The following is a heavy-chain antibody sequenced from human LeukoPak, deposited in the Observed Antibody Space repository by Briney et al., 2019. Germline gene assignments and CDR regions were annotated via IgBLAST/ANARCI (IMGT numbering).Heavy chain of an antibody. CDR1: GGSFSGYY. Sequence: PSETLSLTCAVYGGSFSGYYWSWIRQPPGKGLEWIGEINHSGSTNYNPSLKSRVTISVDTSKNQFSLKLSSVTAADTAVYYCASTSGWYSYYGMDVWGRGTTVTVSS. D-gene: IGHD6-19*01. CDR2: INHSGST. CDR3: ASTSGWYSYYGMDV. V-gene: IGHV4-34*01. J-gene: IGHJ6*02.